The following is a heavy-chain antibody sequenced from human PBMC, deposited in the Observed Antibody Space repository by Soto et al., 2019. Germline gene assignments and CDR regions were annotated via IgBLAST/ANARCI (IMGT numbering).Heavy chain of an antibody. V-gene: IGHV5-51*01. CDR1: GYSFTSYW. D-gene: IGHD3-22*01. J-gene: IGHJ4*02. CDR3: ARRYYYDSTTYSPFDH. Sequence: LKISWKGSGYSFTSYWIGWVRQMPGKGLEWMGIIYPGDSDTRYSPSFQGQVTISADKSISTAYLQWSSLKASDTAMYYCARRYYYDSTTYSPFDHWGQGTLVTVSS. CDR2: IYPGDSDT.